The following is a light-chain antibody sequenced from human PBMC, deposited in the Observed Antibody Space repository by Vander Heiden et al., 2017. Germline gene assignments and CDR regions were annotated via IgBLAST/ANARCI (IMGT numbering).Light chain of an antibody. J-gene: IGKJ4*01. V-gene: IGKV1-9*01. Sequence: TQSPSFLSASVGDRVTITCRASQGISSYLAWYQQKPGKAPKLLIYAASPLQSGVPSRFSGSGSGTEFTLTISSLQPEDFATYYCQQLNSYPPTFGGGTKVEIK. CDR1: QGISSY. CDR3: QQLNSYPPT. CDR2: AAS.